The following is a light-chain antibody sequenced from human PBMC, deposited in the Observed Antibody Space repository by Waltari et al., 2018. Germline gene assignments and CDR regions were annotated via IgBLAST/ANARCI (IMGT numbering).Light chain of an antibody. CDR3: QSYDTTLSGSV. Sequence: SVLTQPPSLSGAPGPRVTISCPWSPSNTGAGHHVPRYQQLPGTAPQLLIYANTYRPSGVPDRFSAAKSGTSASLAVTGLQADDEADYYCQSYDTTLSGSVFGGGTKLTVL. J-gene: IGLJ2*01. V-gene: IGLV1-40*01. CDR2: ANT. CDR1: PSNTGAGHH.